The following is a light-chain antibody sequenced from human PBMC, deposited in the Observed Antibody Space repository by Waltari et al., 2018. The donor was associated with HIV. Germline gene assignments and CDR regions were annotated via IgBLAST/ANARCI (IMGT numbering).Light chain of an antibody. V-gene: IGLV1-44*01. CDR3: ATWDDSLNGPV. J-gene: IGLJ2*01. Sequence: QSVLTQPPSASGTPGQRVNISCSGSSSNIGSNTVHWYQQLPGTAPRLLIYSSNQRPSGVPDLFSGSKSGTSASLAISGLQSEDEADYYCATWDDSLNGPVFGGGTKLTVL. CDR1: SSNIGSNT. CDR2: SSN.